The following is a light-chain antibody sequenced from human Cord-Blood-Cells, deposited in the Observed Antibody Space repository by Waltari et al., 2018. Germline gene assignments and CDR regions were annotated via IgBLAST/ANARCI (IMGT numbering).Light chain of an antibody. CDR2: AAS. CDR3: QQSYSTPIT. V-gene: IGKV1-39*01. J-gene: IGKJ5*01. CDR1: QSISSY. Sequence: DIQMTQSPSSLSASVGERVTITCRASQSISSYLNWYQQKPGKAPKLLICAASSLQSGVPSRFSGSGSGTDFTLTISTLQPEDFATYYCQQSYSTPITFGQGTRLEIK.